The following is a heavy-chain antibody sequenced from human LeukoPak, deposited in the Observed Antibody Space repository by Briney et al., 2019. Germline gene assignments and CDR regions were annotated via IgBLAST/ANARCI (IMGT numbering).Heavy chain of an antibody. D-gene: IGHD6-13*01. CDR2: ISSSGSTI. J-gene: IGHJ6*03. CDR1: GFTFSSYE. V-gene: IGHV3-48*03. Sequence: GGSLRLSCAASGFTFSSYEMNWVRQAPGKGLEWVSYISSSGSTIYYADSVKGRFTISRDNAKNSLYLQMNSLRAEDTAVYYCAKGSDSSSWYREYYYYYMDVWGKGTTVTVSS. CDR3: AKGSDSSSWYREYYYYYMDV.